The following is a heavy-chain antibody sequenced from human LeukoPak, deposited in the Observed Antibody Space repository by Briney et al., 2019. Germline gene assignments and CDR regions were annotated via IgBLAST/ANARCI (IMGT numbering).Heavy chain of an antibody. Sequence: SETLSLTCTVSGGSISSYYWSWIRQPPGKGLEWIGYIYYSGSTNYNSSLKSRVTILVDVSKNQFSLKLSSVTAADTAVYYCARDEGNSYYMDVWGKGTTVTVSS. J-gene: IGHJ6*03. CDR2: IYYSGST. V-gene: IGHV4-59*01. CDR1: GGSISSYY. D-gene: IGHD6-13*01. CDR3: ARDEGNSYYMDV.